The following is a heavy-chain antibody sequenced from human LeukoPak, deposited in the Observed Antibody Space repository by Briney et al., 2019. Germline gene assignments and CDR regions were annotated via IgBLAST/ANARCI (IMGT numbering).Heavy chain of an antibody. CDR2: IKQDGSDI. CDR1: GFTFRNYW. Sequence: GGSLRLSCVASGFTFRNYWMTWVRQAPGKRLEWVANIKQDGSDIHYADSVKGRFTISRDNAKNSLYLQMNSLRAEDTAVYYCARLHVDIVATTSYYFDYWGQGTLVTVSS. J-gene: IGHJ4*02. V-gene: IGHV3-7*01. D-gene: IGHD5-12*01. CDR3: ARLHVDIVATTSYYFDY.